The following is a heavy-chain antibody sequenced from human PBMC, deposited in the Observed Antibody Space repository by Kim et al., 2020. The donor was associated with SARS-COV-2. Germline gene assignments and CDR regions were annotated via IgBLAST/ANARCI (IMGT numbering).Heavy chain of an antibody. V-gene: IGHV4-30-2*01. CDR2: IYHSGST. D-gene: IGHD3-3*01. Sequence: SETLSLTCAVSGGSISSGGYSWSWIRQPPGKGLEWIGYIYHSGSTYYNPSLKSRVTISVDRSKNQFSLKLSSVTAADTAVYYCARGTIAIFGVSSLDVWGQGTTVTVSS. J-gene: IGHJ6*02. CDR3: ARGTIAIFGVSSLDV. CDR1: GGSISSGGYS.